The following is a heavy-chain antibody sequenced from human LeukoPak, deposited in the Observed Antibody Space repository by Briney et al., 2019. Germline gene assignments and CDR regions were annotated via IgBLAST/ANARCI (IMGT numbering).Heavy chain of an antibody. D-gene: IGHD3-22*01. CDR2: IYHSGST. J-gene: IGHJ5*02. V-gene: IGHV4-39*01. Sequence: SETLSLTCTVSGGSISSSSYYWGWIRQPPGKGLEWIGSIYHSGSTYYNPSLKSRVTISVDTSKNQFSLKLSSVTAADTAVYYCARHFAGGIVVVITNNWFDPWGQGTLVTVSS. CDR3: ARHFAGGIVVVITNNWFDP. CDR1: GGSISSSSYY.